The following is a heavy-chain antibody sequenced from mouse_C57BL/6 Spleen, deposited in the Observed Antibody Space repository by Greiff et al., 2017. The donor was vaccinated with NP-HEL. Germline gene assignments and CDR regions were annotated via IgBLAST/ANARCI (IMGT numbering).Heavy chain of an antibody. CDR2: IRNKANGYTT. CDR3: ARSPSYYDYDGGFAY. V-gene: IGHV7-3*01. J-gene: IGHJ3*01. CDR1: GFTFTDYY. Sequence: EVQVVESGGGLVQPGGSLSLSCAASGFTFTDYYMSWVRQPPGKALEWLGFIRNKANGYTTEYSASVKGRFTISRDNSQSILYLQMNALRAEDSATYYCARSPSYYDYDGGFAYWGQGTLVTVSA. D-gene: IGHD2-4*01.